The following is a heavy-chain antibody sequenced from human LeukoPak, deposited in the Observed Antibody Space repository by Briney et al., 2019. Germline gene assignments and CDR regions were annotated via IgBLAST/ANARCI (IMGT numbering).Heavy chain of an antibody. Sequence: GGSLRLSCVASGFTFRTYTMTWVRQTPGKGLEWVSVISDTGGNTHYADSVKGRFTISRDNSKNTLYLQMNSLRAEDTAVYYCRAQCRDCSANTCQGYWGQGTLVTVSS. CDR3: RAQCRDCSANTCQGY. V-gene: IGHV3-23*01. J-gene: IGHJ4*02. CDR1: GFTFRTYT. D-gene: IGHD2-15*01. CDR2: ISDTGGNT.